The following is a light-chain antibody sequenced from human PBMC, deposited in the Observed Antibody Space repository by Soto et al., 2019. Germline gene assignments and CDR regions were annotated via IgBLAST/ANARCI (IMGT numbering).Light chain of an antibody. J-gene: IGLJ2*01. CDR2: EVS. CDR3: SSYAHSSTVV. Sequence: QSALTQPASVSGSPGQSITISCTGTSSDVGGYNYVSWYQQHPGKAPKLMIYEVSYRPSGVSNRFSGSKSGNTASLTISGLRAEDEADYYCSSYAHSSTVVFGGGTKLTVL. CDR1: SSDVGGYNY. V-gene: IGLV2-14*01.